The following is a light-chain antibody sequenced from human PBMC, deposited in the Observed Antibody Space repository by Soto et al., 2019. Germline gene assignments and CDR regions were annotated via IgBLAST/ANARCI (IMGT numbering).Light chain of an antibody. V-gene: IGLV1-40*01. CDR1: SSNIGAGYD. J-gene: IGLJ1*01. CDR3: QSYDSCLSGLYV. CDR2: GNS. Sequence: QSVLTQPPSVSGAPGQRVTISCTGSSSNIGAGYDVHWYQQLPGTAPKLLIYGNSNRPSGVPDRFSGSKSGTSASLAITGLQAEDEADYYCQSYDSCLSGLYVFGTGTKVTDL.